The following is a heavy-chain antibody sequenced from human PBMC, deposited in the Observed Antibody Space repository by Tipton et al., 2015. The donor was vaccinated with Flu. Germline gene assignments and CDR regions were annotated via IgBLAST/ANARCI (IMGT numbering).Heavy chain of an antibody. J-gene: IGHJ2*01. CDR3: ARLEYRGSYMWYFDL. Sequence: TLSLTCTVSGGSISSSSYYWGWIRQPPGKGLEWIGSIYYSGSTYYNPSLKSRVTISVDTSKNQFSLKLSSVTAASTAVYYCARLEYRGSYMWYFDLWGRGTLVPVSS. CDR2: IYYSGST. CDR1: GGSISSSSYY. V-gene: IGHV4-39*07. D-gene: IGHD1-26*01.